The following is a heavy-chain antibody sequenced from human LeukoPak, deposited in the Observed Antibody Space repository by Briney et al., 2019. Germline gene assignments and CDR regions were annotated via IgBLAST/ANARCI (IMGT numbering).Heavy chain of an antibody. CDR3: ARALSWTTNSYYYMDV. D-gene: IGHD3/OR15-3a*01. J-gene: IGHJ6*03. CDR2: MNPISGNT. Sequence: ASVKVSCKASGYTFTSYDINWVRQATGQGLEWMGWMNPISGNTGYAQKFQGRVTMTKNTSITTAYMELSSLRSEDTAVYYCARALSWTTNSYYYMDVWGKGTTVTVSS. V-gene: IGHV1-8*01. CDR1: GYTFTSYD.